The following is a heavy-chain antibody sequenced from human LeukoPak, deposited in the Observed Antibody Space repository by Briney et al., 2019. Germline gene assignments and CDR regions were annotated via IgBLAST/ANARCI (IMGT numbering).Heavy chain of an antibody. D-gene: IGHD6-19*01. CDR3: ARAIAVDDYYFDY. V-gene: IGHV5-51*01. CDR2: IYPGDSDT. CDR1: GYSITRYW. J-gene: IGHJ4*02. Sequence: GESLKISCKGSGYSITRYWIGWVRQMPGKGLEWMGMIYPGDSDTRYSPSFKGQVTISADKSISTAYLQWSSLKASDTAMYYCARAIAVDDYYFDYWGQGTLVTVSS.